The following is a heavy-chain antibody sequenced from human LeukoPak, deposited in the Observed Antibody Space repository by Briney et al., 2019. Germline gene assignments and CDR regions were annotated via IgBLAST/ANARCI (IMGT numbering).Heavy chain of an antibody. CDR3: AELGITMIGGV. CDR1: GFTFSSYT. Sequence: GGSLRLSCAASGFTFSSYTMNWVRQAPGRGLEWVSSISSSSSYIYYADSVKGRFTISRDNAKNSLYLQMNSLRAEDTAVYYCAELGITMIGGVWGKGTTVTISS. CDR2: ISSSSSYI. D-gene: IGHD3-10*02. V-gene: IGHV3-21*01. J-gene: IGHJ6*04.